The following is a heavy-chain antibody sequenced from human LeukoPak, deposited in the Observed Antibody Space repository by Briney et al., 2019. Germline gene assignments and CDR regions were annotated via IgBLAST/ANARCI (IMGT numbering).Heavy chain of an antibody. CDR3: ARLIRAAALIDY. V-gene: IGHV1-18*01. CDR1: RYSFTDYG. Sequence: ASVQFSCPASRYSFTDYGLTWVRPVPGQGLEWMGWISGDNRDTDSAEKFQGRLTMTTDTSTSTAYMDLRSLRSDDTGIYYCARLIRAAALIDYWGQGTLVTVSS. D-gene: IGHD6-13*01. CDR2: ISGDNRDT. J-gene: IGHJ4*02.